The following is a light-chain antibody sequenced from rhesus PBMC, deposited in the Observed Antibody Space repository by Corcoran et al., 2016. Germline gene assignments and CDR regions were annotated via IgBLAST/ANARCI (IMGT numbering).Light chain of an antibody. CDR2: FGS. Sequence: DIVMTQTPLSLPVTLGEPASISCRSSQSLLSSNGYNYLNWYLQKPGQSPQLLTYFGSNRASGVPERFSGSVSGTDFTLKISRVEAEDVGVYYCMQALQTPFTFGPGTKLDIK. J-gene: IGKJ3*01. V-gene: IGKV2-60*01. CDR3: MQALQTPFT. CDR1: QSLLSSNGYNY.